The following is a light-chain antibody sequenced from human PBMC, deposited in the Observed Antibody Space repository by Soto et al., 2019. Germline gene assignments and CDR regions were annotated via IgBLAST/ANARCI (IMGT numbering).Light chain of an antibody. CDR2: GAS. V-gene: IGKV3-15*01. Sequence: EIMMTRSPFTLSVSPGSRRTLSCKASQSVIRNLAWYQQKPGQAPRVIIYGASTRATGIPARFSGSGSGTEFTLAISSLKYEDFAVYYGQQYNNWPRTFGQGTKVDIK. CDR3: QQYNNWPRT. J-gene: IGKJ1*01. CDR1: QSVIRN.